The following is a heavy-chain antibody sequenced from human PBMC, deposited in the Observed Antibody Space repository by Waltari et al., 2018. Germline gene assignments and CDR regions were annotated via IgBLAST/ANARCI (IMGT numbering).Heavy chain of an antibody. CDR2: IKRDGSEK. J-gene: IGHJ4*02. D-gene: IGHD6-13*01. Sequence: EVQLVESGGGLVQPGGSLRLSCAASGFTFSSQWMTWVGQAPGKGLEWVANIKRDGSEKYHVDSVKGRFTISRDNAKNSLYLQMESLRGEDTAVYYCARGGYDSSWYWRDWGQGTLVTVSS. V-gene: IGHV3-7*04. CDR1: GFTFSSQW. CDR3: ARGGYDSSWYWRD.